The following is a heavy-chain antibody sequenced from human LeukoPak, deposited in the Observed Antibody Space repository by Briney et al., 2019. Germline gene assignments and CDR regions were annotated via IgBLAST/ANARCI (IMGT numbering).Heavy chain of an antibody. Sequence: QPGGSLRLSCAASGFTFSSYAMSWVRQAPGKGLEWVSGISYSGGNTYYADSVKGRFTISRDNSKNTLYLQMNTLRAEDTAVYYCAKSNSTGDYYFDYWGQGTLVTVSS. CDR2: ISYSGGNT. V-gene: IGHV3-23*01. CDR3: AKSNSTGDYYFDY. CDR1: GFTFSSYA. D-gene: IGHD3-16*01. J-gene: IGHJ4*02.